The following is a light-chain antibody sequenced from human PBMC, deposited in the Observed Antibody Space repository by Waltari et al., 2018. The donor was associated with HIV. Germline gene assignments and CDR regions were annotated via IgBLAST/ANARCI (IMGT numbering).Light chain of an antibody. CDR3: QQSYTTPPHT. V-gene: IGKV1-39*01. CDR1: QSISTY. CDR2: AAS. J-gene: IGKJ2*01. Sequence: DIQMTQSPPSLSAFVGARVAITCRANQSISTYLNWYQQKPGKAPKLLIYAASTLQSGVPPRFSGSGSGTDVTLTISSLQPEDFASYYCQQSYTTPPHTFGQGTKLGIK.